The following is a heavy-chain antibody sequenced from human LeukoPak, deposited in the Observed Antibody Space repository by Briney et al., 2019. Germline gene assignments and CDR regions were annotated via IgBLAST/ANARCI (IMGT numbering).Heavy chain of an antibody. D-gene: IGHD1-1*01. CDR1: GYTFTGYY. J-gene: IGHJ4*02. CDR2: NNPHSGGT. CDR3: APSGGTTSGFHMWFFDY. V-gene: IGHV1-2*02. Sequence: ASVKVSYKASGYTFTGYYMHWVRQAPGQALEGMGWNNPHSGGTNYVQKFEGRVTMTRDTSISTAYMELSRLRSDDTAVYYCAPSGGTTSGFHMWFFDYWGQGTLVTVSS.